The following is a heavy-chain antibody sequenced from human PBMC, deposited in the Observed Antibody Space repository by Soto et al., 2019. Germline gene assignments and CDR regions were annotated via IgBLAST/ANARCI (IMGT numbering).Heavy chain of an antibody. Sequence: GASVKVSCKSSGYTFTSDYMHWVRQAPGHGLEWMGRINPSDGGTVYSLNFQGWVTMTRDTSISTAYMELSRLRSDDTAVYYCARGNSSGWYISGFGYWGQGTLVNVSS. V-gene: IGHV1-2*04. CDR3: ARGNSSGWYISGFGY. J-gene: IGHJ4*02. D-gene: IGHD6-19*01. CDR2: INPSDGGT. CDR1: GYTFTSDY.